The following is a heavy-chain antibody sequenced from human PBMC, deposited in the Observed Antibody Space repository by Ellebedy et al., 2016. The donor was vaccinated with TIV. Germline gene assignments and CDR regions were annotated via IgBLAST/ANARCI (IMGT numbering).Heavy chain of an antibody. Sequence: AASVKVSCKASGYTFTSYGINWVRQAPGQGLEWMGWISAYDGNTHYAQKFQGRVTMTTDTSTSTAYMELRSLRSDDTAVYYCARYCNSTTCSNWFDPWGQGTLVTVSS. J-gene: IGHJ5*02. CDR3: ARYCNSTTCSNWFDP. D-gene: IGHD2-2*01. CDR2: ISAYDGNT. CDR1: GYTFTSYG. V-gene: IGHV1-18*01.